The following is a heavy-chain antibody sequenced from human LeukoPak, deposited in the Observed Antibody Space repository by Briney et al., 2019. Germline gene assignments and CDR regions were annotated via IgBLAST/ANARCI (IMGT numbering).Heavy chain of an antibody. CDR3: ARGNTAMVT. Sequence: GRSLRLSCAASGFTFSSYGMHWVRQAPGKRLEWVAVIWYDGSNKYYADSVKGRFTISRDNSKNTLYLQMNSLRAEDTAVYYCARGNTAMVTWGQGTLVTVSS. V-gene: IGHV3-33*01. J-gene: IGHJ4*02. CDR1: GFTFSSYG. D-gene: IGHD5-18*01. CDR2: IWYDGSNK.